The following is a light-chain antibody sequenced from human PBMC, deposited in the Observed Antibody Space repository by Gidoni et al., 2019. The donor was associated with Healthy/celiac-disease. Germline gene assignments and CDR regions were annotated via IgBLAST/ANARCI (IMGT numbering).Light chain of an antibody. CDR1: QSVSSSY. Sequence: EIVLTQSPGTLSLSPGERATLSCRASQSVSSSYLAWYQQKPGQAPRLLIYGASSRATGIPDRFSGSVSWTDFTLTISRLEPEDFAVYYCQQYGSSRTFGQGTKVEIK. V-gene: IGKV3-20*01. J-gene: IGKJ1*01. CDR2: GAS. CDR3: QQYGSSRT.